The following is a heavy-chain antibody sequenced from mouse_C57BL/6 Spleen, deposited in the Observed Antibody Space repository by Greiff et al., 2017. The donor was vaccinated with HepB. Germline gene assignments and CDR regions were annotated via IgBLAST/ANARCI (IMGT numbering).Heavy chain of an antibody. Sequence: VQLQHSGAELVRPGASVKLSCTASGFNIKDDYMHWVKQRPEQGLEWIGWIDPENGDTEYASKFQGKATITADTSSNTAYLQLSSLTSEDTAVYYCTTSGGHFDYWGQGTTLTVSS. CDR2: IDPENGDT. J-gene: IGHJ2*01. D-gene: IGHD3-1*01. CDR1: GFNIKDDY. V-gene: IGHV14-4*01. CDR3: TTSGGHFDY.